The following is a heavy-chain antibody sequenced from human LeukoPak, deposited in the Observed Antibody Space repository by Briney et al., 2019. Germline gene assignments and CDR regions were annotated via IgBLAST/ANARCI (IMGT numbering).Heavy chain of an antibody. CDR1: GYSFNSYW. Sequence: GESLKISCRGSGYSFNSYWIGWVRQMPGKGLEWMGIIYPGDSDPIYSPSFQGQETISADKSISTAYLQWSSLKASDTAMYYCAMVPSGGGWFDPWGQGALVTVSS. V-gene: IGHV5-51*01. D-gene: IGHD3-16*01. CDR2: IYPGDSDP. CDR3: AMVPSGGGWFDP. J-gene: IGHJ5*02.